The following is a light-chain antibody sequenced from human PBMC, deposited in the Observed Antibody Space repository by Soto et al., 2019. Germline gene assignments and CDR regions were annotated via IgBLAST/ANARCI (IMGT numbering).Light chain of an antibody. CDR3: QQRSDWPPGYT. J-gene: IGKJ2*01. CDR1: QSVSSY. CDR2: GES. V-gene: IGKV3-11*01. Sequence: EIVLRQSPATLSLSPGERATLSCRASQSVSSYLAWYQQKPGQAPRLLIYGESNRPTGIPARFSGSGSGTDFTLTISSLEPEDFAVYYCQQRSDWPPGYTFGQGTKLEIK.